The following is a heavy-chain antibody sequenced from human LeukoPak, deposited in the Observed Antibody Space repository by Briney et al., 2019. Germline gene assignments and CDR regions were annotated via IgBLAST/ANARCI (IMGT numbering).Heavy chain of an antibody. D-gene: IGHD2-15*01. CDR3: AREGKLTGCRGGLGFNY. V-gene: IGHV4-59*01. Sequence: PLETLSLTCTVSGGSISTYYWSWIRQPPGKGLEWIGNIYYTGSTIYNPSLESRVTMSVDTSENQLFLNLTSVTAADTAVYYCAREGKLTGCRGGLGFNYWGQGTLVTVSS. J-gene: IGHJ4*02. CDR2: IYYTGST. CDR1: GGSISTYY.